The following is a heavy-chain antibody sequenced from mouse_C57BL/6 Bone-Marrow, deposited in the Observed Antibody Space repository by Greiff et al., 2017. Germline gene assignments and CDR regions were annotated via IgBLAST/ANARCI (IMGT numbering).Heavy chain of an antibody. CDR2: IWRGGST. D-gene: IGHD3-3*01. V-gene: IGHV2-5*01. CDR3: AKNRGLWYFDV. Sequence: VQLQQSGPGLVQPSQSLSITCTVSGFSLTSYGVHWVRQSPGKGLEWLGVIWRGGSTDYNAAFMSRLSITKDNSKGQVFFKMNSLQADDTAIYYWAKNRGLWYFDVWGTGTTVTVSS. J-gene: IGHJ1*03. CDR1: GFSLTSYG.